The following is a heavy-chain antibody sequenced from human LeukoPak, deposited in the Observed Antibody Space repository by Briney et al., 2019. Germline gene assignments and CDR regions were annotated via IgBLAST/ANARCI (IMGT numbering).Heavy chain of an antibody. CDR2: MNPDSGNT. Sequence: ASVKVSCKASGHTFTSYDINWVRQATGQGLEWMGWMNPDSGNTGYAQKFQGRVTMTRNPSISTAYMELSSLTSEDTAVYYRARRIAAAGVGIVYWGQGILVTVSS. J-gene: IGHJ4*02. D-gene: IGHD6-13*01. CDR1: GHTFTSYD. CDR3: ARRIAAAGVGIVY. V-gene: IGHV1-8*01.